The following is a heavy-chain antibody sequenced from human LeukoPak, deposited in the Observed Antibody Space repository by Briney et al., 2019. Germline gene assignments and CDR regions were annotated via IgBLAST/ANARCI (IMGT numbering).Heavy chain of an antibody. J-gene: IGHJ5*02. Sequence: SETLSLTYTVSGYSISSGYYWVWIRQPPGKGLEWIGRIYTSGSTTYNPSLKSRVTMSVDTSKSQFSLNLMSVTAADTAVYYCTRDTGTTGEVKFDPWGQGTLVTVSS. CDR2: IYTSGST. V-gene: IGHV4-38-2*02. CDR1: GYSISSGYY. CDR3: TRDTGTTGEVKFDP. D-gene: IGHD4-17*01.